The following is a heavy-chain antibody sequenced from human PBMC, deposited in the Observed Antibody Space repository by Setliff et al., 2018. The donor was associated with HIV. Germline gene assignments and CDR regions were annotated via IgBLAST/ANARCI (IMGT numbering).Heavy chain of an antibody. CDR3: ARVYYNFWSGYYYYYYYYMDV. D-gene: IGHD3-3*01. V-gene: IGHV1-2*02. CDR1: GYSFTGYH. CDR2: INPNSGGT. J-gene: IGHJ6*03. Sequence: ASVKVSCKASGYSFTGYHMHWVRQAPGQGLEWMGWINPNSGGTNYAQKFQGRVTMTTDTSISTAYMELRSLRSDDTAVYYCARVYYNFWSGYYYYYYYYMDVWGKGTTVTVSS.